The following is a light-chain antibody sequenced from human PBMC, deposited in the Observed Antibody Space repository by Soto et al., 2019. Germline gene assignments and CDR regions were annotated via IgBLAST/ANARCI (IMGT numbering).Light chain of an antibody. CDR3: QQTFSAPVT. CDR1: QSISSY. V-gene: IGKV1-39*01. Sequence: DIQMTQSPSSLSASLGDRVTITCRASQSISSYLNWYQQKPGEAPKILIYAASTLQSGVPSRFSGCGSGPDFSLTISSLQPEDFATYYCQQTFSAPVTFGQGTRLEIK. J-gene: IGKJ2*01. CDR2: AAS.